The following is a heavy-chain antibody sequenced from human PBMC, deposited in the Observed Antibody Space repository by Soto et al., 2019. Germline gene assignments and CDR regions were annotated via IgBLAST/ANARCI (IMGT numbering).Heavy chain of an antibody. D-gene: IGHD2-21*01. Sequence: GGSLRLSCAASGFTVSSNYMSWVRQAPGKGLEWVSVIYSGGSTYYADSVKGRFTISRDNSKNTLYLQMNSLRAEDTAVYYCASLKGHIDYGMDVWGQGTTVTV. J-gene: IGHJ6*02. CDR3: ASLKGHIDYGMDV. CDR2: IYSGGST. CDR1: GFTVSSNY. V-gene: IGHV3-53*01.